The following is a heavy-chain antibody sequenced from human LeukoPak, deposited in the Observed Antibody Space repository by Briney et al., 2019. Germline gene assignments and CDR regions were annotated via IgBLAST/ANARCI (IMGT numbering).Heavy chain of an antibody. CDR1: GYTFTYYY. Sequence: ASVKVSCKASGYTFTYYYMHWVRQAPGHGLEWMGWINPNSGGTIYAQRFQGRVTMTGDTSISTAYLELSRLTSDDTAVYYCARDGACSSASCQNFDYWGQGTLVTVSS. D-gene: IGHD2-2*01. J-gene: IGHJ4*02. CDR3: ARDGACSSASCQNFDY. V-gene: IGHV1-2*02. CDR2: INPNSGGT.